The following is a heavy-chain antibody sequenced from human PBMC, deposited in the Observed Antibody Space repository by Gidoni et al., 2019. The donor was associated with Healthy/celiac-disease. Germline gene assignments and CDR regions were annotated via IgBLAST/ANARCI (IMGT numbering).Heavy chain of an antibody. D-gene: IGHD2-15*01. V-gene: IGHV4-39*07. CDR2: IYYSGST. J-gene: IGHJ5*02. CDR3: ARGYCSGGSCYSMLGWFDP. Sequence: QLQLQESGPGLVKPSETLSLTCTVAGGSISSSSYYWGWIRQPPGKGLEWIGSIYYSGSTYYNPALKSRVAISVDTSKNRFSLKLSSVTAADTAVYYCARGYCSGGSCYSMLGWFDPWGQGTLVTVSS. CDR1: GGSISSSSYY.